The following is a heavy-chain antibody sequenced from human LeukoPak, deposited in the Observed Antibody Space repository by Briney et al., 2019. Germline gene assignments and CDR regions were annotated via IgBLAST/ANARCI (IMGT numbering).Heavy chain of an antibody. CDR1: GGTFSSYA. V-gene: IGHV1-69*04. CDR2: IIPILGIA. CDR3: ARVFWLYSGGIYYMDV. D-gene: IGHD3-9*01. Sequence: SVKVSCKASGGTFSSYAISWVRQAPGQGLEWMGRIIPILGIANYAQKFQGRVTITADKSTSTAYMELSSLRSEDTAVYYCARVFWLYSGGIYYMDVWGKGTTVTVSS. J-gene: IGHJ6*03.